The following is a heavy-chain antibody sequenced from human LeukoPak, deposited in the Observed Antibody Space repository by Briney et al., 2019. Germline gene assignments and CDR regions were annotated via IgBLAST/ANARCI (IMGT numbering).Heavy chain of an antibody. CDR2: IYPGDSDT. V-gene: IGHV5-51*01. Sequence: GESLQISCKGSGCSFTSYWIGWVRQMPGKGLEWMGIIYPGDSDTRYSPSFQGQVTISADRSISTAYLQWSSLKASDTAMYYCARLEAAAGHIDYWGQGTLVTVSS. D-gene: IGHD6-13*01. CDR1: GCSFTSYW. J-gene: IGHJ4*02. CDR3: ARLEAAAGHIDY.